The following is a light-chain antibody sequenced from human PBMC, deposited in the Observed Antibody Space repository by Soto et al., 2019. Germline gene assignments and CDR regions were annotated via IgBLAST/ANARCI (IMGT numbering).Light chain of an antibody. CDR2: GAS. V-gene: IGKV3-15*01. CDR3: QQYNNWPPYT. CDR1: QSVSSS. J-gene: IGKJ2*01. Sequence: EIVMTQSPGTLSVSPGERATLSCRASQSVSSSLAWSQQRPGQAPRLLIYGASTRATGVPARFSGSGSGTEFTLTITSLQSEYLSVYYCQQYNNWPPYTFGQGTKLQIK.